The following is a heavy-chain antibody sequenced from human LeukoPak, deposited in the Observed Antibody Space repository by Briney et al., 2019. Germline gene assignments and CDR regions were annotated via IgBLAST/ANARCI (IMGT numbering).Heavy chain of an antibody. V-gene: IGHV1-69*13. D-gene: IGHD3-3*01. Sequence: ASVKVSCKASGGTFSSYAISWVRQAPGQGLEWMGEIIPIFGTANYAQKFQGRVTITADESTSTAYMELSSLRSEDTAVYYCARDVDILRFLEWSTYYYYGMDVWGQGTTVTVSS. CDR1: GGTFSSYA. J-gene: IGHJ6*02. CDR2: IIPIFGTA. CDR3: ARDVDILRFLEWSTYYYYGMDV.